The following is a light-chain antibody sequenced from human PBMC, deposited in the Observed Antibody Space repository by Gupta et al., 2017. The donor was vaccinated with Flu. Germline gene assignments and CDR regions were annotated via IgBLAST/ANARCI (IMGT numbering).Light chain of an antibody. J-gene: IGKJ2*01. Sequence: EIVLTQFPGTLSLSPGERATLSCRASQSVSNSYLAWYQQKAGQPPRLLMYGASSRATGIPDRFSGSGSGTDFTLTISRLEPEDFAVYYCQQYCNSPPYTFGQGTKMEIK. CDR2: GAS. CDR3: QQYCNSPPYT. V-gene: IGKV3-20*01. CDR1: QSVSNSY.